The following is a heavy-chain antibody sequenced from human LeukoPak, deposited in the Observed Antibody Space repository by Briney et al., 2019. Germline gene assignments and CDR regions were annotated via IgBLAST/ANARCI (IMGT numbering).Heavy chain of an antibody. V-gene: IGHV1-24*01. CDR2: FDPEDGET. CDR3: ATGITIFGVDHHWFDP. J-gene: IGHJ5*02. D-gene: IGHD3-3*01. CDR1: GYTLTELS. Sequence: ASVKVSCKVSGYTLTELSMHWVRQAPGKGLEWMGGFDPEDGETIYAQKLQGRVTMTEDTSTDTAYMELSSLRSEDTAVYYCATGITIFGVDHHWFDPWGQGTLVTVSS.